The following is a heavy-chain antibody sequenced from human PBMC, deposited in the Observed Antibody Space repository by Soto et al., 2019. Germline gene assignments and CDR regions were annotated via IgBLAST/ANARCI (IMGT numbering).Heavy chain of an antibody. Sequence: QVHLVQSGGELKRPGASVKVSCRASGFSFTNIGITWVRQAPGQGLEWMGWISNYNGYTNYAQKFQDRVTVTTDTSTSTAYLELRSLRSDDTAVIYCARASRGDYCTGGGCYSDYWGQGTLVTVSS. J-gene: IGHJ4*02. V-gene: IGHV1-18*01. CDR1: GFSFTNIG. CDR3: ARASRGDYCTGGGCYSDY. CDR2: ISNYNGYT. D-gene: IGHD2-8*02.